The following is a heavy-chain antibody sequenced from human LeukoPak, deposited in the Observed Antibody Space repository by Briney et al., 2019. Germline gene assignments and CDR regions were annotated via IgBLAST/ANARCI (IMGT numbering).Heavy chain of an antibody. CDR1: GFTFSSYS. D-gene: IGHD6-19*01. Sequence: GGSLRLSCAASGFTFSSYSMNWVRQAPVKGLEWVSSISSSSSYIYYADSVKGRFTISRDNAKNSLYLQMNSLRAEDTAVYYCARPKAVAGSPGAPDYWGQGTLVTVSS. V-gene: IGHV3-21*01. CDR2: ISSSSSYI. CDR3: ARPKAVAGSPGAPDY. J-gene: IGHJ4*02.